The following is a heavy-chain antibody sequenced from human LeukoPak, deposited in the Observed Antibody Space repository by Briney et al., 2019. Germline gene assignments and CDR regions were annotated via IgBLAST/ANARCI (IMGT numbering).Heavy chain of an antibody. CDR1: GGSFSGYY. CDR2: IYYSGST. D-gene: IGHD2-2*01. J-gene: IGHJ5*02. CDR3: ARDGAVVPAAIGWFDP. Sequence: PSETLSLTCAVYGGSFSGYYWSWIRQPPGKGLEWIGYIYYSGSTNYNPSLKRRVTISVDTSKNQFSLRLSSVTAADTAVYYRARDGAVVPAAIGWFDPWGQGTLVTVSS. V-gene: IGHV4-59*01.